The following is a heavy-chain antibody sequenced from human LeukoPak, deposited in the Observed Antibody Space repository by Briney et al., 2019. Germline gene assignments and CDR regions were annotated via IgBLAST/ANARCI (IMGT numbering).Heavy chain of an antibody. D-gene: IGHD3-16*01. CDR2: INHSGST. V-gene: IGHV4-39*07. Sequence: SETLSLTCTVSGVSISSSNSYWGWIRQPPGKGLEWIGEINHSGSTNYNPSLKSRVTISVDTSKNQFSLKLSSVTAADTAVYYCARGRRFKGFDYWGQGTLVTVSS. J-gene: IGHJ4*02. CDR3: ARGRRFKGFDY. CDR1: GVSISSSNSY.